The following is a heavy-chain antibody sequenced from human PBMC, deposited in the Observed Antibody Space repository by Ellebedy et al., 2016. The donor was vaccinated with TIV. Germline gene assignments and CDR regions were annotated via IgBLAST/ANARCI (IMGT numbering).Heavy chain of an antibody. CDR3: ARPMTTVTPRGYFDS. Sequence: AASVKVSCKASGYTFTSYDINWVRSATGQGLEWMGWMNPNSGNTGYAQKFQGRATMTRNTSINTAYMELSSLRSEDTAVYYCARPMTTVTPRGYFDSWGQGTLVTVSS. D-gene: IGHD4-17*01. CDR2: MNPNSGNT. V-gene: IGHV1-8*01. J-gene: IGHJ4*02. CDR1: GYTFTSYD.